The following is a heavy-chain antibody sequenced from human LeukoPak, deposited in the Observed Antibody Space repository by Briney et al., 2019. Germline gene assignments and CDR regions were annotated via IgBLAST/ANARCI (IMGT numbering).Heavy chain of an antibody. CDR3: ARIGQGNYYYYMDV. V-gene: IGHV3-7*01. D-gene: IGHD3-16*01. CDR1: GFTFSSYW. Sequence: GGSLRLSCAASGFTFSSYWMSWVRQAPGKGLEWVANIKQDGSEKYYVDSVKGRFTISRDNAKNSLYLQMNSLRAEDTAVYYCARIGQGNYYYYMDVWGKGTTVTISS. J-gene: IGHJ6*03. CDR2: IKQDGSEK.